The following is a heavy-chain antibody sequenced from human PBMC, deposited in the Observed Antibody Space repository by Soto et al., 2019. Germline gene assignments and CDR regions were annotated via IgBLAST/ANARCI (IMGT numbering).Heavy chain of an antibody. V-gene: IGHV3-33*01. Sequence: QVQLVESGGGVVQPGRSLRLSCEASGFTFSNFGMHWVRQAPGRGLEWVANIWYDGVNRYYADSVRGRFTVSRDNSKNTLYLEMNNLRAEDTAVYFCVREDCSSHLCQSSEDFYYGMDVWGQGTTVTVSS. CDR3: VREDCSSHLCQSSEDFYYGMDV. D-gene: IGHD2-2*01. CDR2: IWYDGVNR. J-gene: IGHJ6*02. CDR1: GFTFSNFG.